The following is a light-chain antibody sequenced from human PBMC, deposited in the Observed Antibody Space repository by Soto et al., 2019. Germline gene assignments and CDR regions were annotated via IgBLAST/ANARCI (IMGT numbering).Light chain of an antibody. V-gene: IGKV3-15*01. CDR1: QSVGNN. J-gene: IGKJ1*01. Sequence: EIVMTQSPATLSVFPGERATLSCRASQSVGNNLAWYQQKPGQAPRLLIHGASTMATGIPARFSGSGSGTEFTLTISRLEPEDFAVYYCQQYGNSPQTFGQGTKVDIK. CDR2: GAS. CDR3: QQYGNSPQT.